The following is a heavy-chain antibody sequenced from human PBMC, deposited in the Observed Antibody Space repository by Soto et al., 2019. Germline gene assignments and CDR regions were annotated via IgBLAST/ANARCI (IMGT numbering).Heavy chain of an antibody. Sequence: PGGSLRLSCAASGFTFSSYWMSWVRQAPGKGLEWVANINQDGSEKYYVDSVKGRFTISRDNAKNSLYLQMNSLRAEDTAVYYCARDPRLGPAATLLGPWFDPWGQGTLVTVSS. CDR2: INQDGSEK. D-gene: IGHD2-2*01. V-gene: IGHV3-7*03. CDR3: ARDPRLGPAATLLGPWFDP. CDR1: GFTFSSYW. J-gene: IGHJ5*02.